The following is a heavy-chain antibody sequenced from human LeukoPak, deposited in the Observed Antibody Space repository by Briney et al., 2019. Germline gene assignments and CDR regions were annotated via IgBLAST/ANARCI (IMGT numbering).Heavy chain of an antibody. D-gene: IGHD6-13*01. CDR2: IGIAGDT. J-gene: IGHJ4*02. CDR1: GFTFSNCD. V-gene: IGHV3-13*01. CDR3: VRASRLAAGEFDY. Sequence: GGSLRLSCAASGFTFSNCDMHWVRQTTGKGPEWVSGIGIAGDTYHVDSVKGRFTISRENAKNSLYLQMNSLRAGDTAMYYCVRASRLAAGEFDYWGQGTLVTVSS.